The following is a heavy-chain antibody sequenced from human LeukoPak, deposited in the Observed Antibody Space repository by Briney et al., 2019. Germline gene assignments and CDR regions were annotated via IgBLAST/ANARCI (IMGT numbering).Heavy chain of an antibody. J-gene: IGHJ2*01. V-gene: IGHV4-59*10. Sequence: SETLSLTCAVYGGSFSGYYWSWIRQPAGKGLEWIGRIYTSGTTNYNPSLKSRVTISVDTSKKEFSLKLTSLTAADTAVYYCARGYDCGGDCYSRWYFDLWGRGTLVTVSS. D-gene: IGHD2-21*01. CDR1: GGSFSGYY. CDR2: IYTSGTT. CDR3: ARGYDCGGDCYSRWYFDL.